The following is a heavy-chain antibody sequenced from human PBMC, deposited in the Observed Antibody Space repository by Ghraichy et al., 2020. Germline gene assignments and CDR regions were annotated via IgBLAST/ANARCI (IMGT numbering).Heavy chain of an antibody. J-gene: IGHJ6*02. CDR3: ARGRGPPANYGLEV. CDR1: GDSSSSYY. Sequence: SETLSLTCTVSGDSSSSYYWSWVRQTPGKGLEWMGYLAFTGTTNYNPSLGRRVTMSEEKSKNQGSLRLTSVTAADSAVYYCARGRGPPANYGLEVWGQGTTVTVSS. V-gene: IGHV4-59*01. D-gene: IGHD3-10*01. CDR2: LAFTGTT.